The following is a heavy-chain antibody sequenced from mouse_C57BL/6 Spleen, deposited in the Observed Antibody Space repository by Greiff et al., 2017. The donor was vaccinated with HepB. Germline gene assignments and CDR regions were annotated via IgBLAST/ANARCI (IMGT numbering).Heavy chain of an antibody. CDR1: GFTFSSYG. CDR3: ARHGYYYCGSSLLYWYFDV. D-gene: IGHD1-1*01. J-gene: IGHJ1*03. V-gene: IGHV5-6*01. Sequence: EVKLMESGGDLVKPGGSLKLSCAASGFTFSSYGMSWVRQTPDKRLEWVATISSGGSYTYYPDSVKGRFTISRDNAKNTLYLQMSSLKSEDTAMYYCARHGYYYCGSSLLYWYFDVWGTGTTVTVSS. CDR2: ISSGGSYT.